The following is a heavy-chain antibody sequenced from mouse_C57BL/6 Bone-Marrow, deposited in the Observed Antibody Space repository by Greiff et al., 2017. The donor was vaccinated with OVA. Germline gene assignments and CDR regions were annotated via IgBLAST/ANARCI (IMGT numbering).Heavy chain of an antibody. D-gene: IGHD2-1*01. V-gene: IGHV1-76*01. J-gene: IGHJ4*01. CDR1: GYTFTDYY. CDR3: ARRNGNPYAMDY. Sequence: LVESGAELVRPGASVKLSCKASGYTFTDYYINWVKQRPGQGLEWIARIYPGSGNTYYNEKFKGKATLTAEKSSSTAYMQLSSLTSEDSAVYFCARRNGNPYAMDYWGQGTSVTVSS. CDR2: IYPGSGNT.